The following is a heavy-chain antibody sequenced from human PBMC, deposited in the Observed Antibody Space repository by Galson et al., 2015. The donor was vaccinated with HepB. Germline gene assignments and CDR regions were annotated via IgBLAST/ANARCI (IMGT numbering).Heavy chain of an antibody. Sequence: ETLSLTCTVSGGSISSYYWSWIRQPPGKGLEWIGYIYYSGSTNYNPSLKSRVTISVDTSKNQFSLKLSSVTAADTAVYYCARRDGDYLGWYFDLWGRGTLVTVSS. CDR3: ARRDGDYLGWYFDL. CDR1: GGSISSYY. D-gene: IGHD4-17*01. J-gene: IGHJ2*01. CDR2: IYYSGST. V-gene: IGHV4-59*08.